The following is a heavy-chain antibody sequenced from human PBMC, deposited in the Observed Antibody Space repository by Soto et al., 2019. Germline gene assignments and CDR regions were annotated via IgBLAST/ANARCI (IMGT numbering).Heavy chain of an antibody. D-gene: IGHD4-17*01. CDR2: IYYSGST. Sequence: SETLSLTCTVSGGSISSSSYYWGWIRQPPGKGLEWIGSIYYSGSTYYNPSLKSRVTISVDTSKNQFSLKLSSVTAADTAVYYCARQRDYGGPLDYWGQGTLVTVSS. CDR1: GGSISSSSYY. J-gene: IGHJ4*02. CDR3: ARQRDYGGPLDY. V-gene: IGHV4-39*01.